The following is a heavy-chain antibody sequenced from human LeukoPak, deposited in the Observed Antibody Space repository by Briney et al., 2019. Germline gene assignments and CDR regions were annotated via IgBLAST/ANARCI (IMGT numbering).Heavy chain of an antibody. CDR1: GFTFSSYA. CDR3: ARGGYSYGAFDY. V-gene: IGHV3-23*01. Sequence: GGSLRLSCAASGFTFSSYAMSWVRQAPGKGLEWVSAISGAGGSTYHADSVKGRFTISRDNSKNTLYLQMNSLRAEDTAVYYCARGGYSYGAFDYWGQGTLVTVSS. J-gene: IGHJ4*02. D-gene: IGHD5-18*01. CDR2: ISGAGGST.